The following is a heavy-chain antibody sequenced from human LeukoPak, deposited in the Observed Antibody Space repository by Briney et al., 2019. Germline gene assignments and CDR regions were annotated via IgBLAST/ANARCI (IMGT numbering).Heavy chain of an antibody. D-gene: IGHD6-25*01. CDR2: IYHSGST. CDR1: GYSISSGYY. J-gene: IGHJ4*02. V-gene: IGHV4-38-2*01. Sequence: KPSETLSLTCAVSGYSISSGYYWGWIRQPPGKGLEWIGSIYHSGSTYYNPSLKSRVTISVDTSENQFSLKLSSVTAADTAVYYCARASGYPDYWGQGTLVTVSS. CDR3: ARASGYPDY.